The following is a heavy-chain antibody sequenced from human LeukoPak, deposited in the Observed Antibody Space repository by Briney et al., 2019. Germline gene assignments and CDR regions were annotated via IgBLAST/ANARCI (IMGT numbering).Heavy chain of an antibody. CDR2: INHSGST. V-gene: IGHV4-34*01. CDR1: GGSFSGYY. Sequence: SETLSLTCAVYGGSFSGYYWSWIRQPPGKGLEWIGEINHSGSTNYNPSLKSRVTMSVDTSKNQFSLKLSSVTAADTAVYYCARDFYGDYSFDYWGQGTLVTVSS. D-gene: IGHD4-17*01. CDR3: ARDFYGDYSFDY. J-gene: IGHJ4*02.